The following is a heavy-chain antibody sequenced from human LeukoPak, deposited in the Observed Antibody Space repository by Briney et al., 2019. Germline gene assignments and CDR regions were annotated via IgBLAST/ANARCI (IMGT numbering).Heavy chain of an antibody. CDR2: INPNSGGT. Sequence: ASVKVSCKASGYTFTSYSISWVRQAPGQGLEWMGWINPNSGGTNYAQKFQGRVTMTRDTSISTAYMELSRLRSDDTAVYYCARVGIVATISIDYWGQGTLVTVSS. J-gene: IGHJ4*02. CDR1: GYTFTSYS. CDR3: ARVGIVATISIDY. D-gene: IGHD5-12*01. V-gene: IGHV1-2*02.